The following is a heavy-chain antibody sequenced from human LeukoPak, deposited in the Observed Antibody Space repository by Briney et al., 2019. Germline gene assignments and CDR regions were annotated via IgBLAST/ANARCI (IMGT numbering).Heavy chain of an antibody. V-gene: IGHV1-2*06. J-gene: IGHJ4*02. Sequence: ASVKVSCKASGYTFTSYDINWVRQAPGQGLEWMGRINPNSGGTNYAQKFQGRVTMTRDTSISTAYMELSRLRSDDTAVYYCARTGITFGGVIVIQGGSDYWGQGTLVTVSS. CDR3: ARTGITFGGVIVIQGGSDY. CDR2: INPNSGGT. D-gene: IGHD3-16*02. CDR1: GYTFTSYD.